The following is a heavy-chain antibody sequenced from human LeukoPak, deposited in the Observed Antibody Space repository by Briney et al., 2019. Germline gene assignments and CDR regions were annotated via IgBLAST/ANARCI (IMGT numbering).Heavy chain of an antibody. J-gene: IGHJ6*03. Sequence: SVKVSCKASGYTFTSYGISWVRQAPGQGLEWMGGIIPIFGTANYAQKFQGRVTITADESTSTAYMELSSLRSEDTAVYYCARSTHSGSYYNGPYYYMDVWGKGTTVTISS. V-gene: IGHV1-69*13. D-gene: IGHD3-10*01. CDR1: GYTFTSYG. CDR3: ARSTHSGSYYNGPYYYMDV. CDR2: IIPIFGTA.